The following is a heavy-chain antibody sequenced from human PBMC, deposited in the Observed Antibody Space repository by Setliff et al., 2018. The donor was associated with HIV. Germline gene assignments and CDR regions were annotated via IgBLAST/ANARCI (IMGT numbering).Heavy chain of an antibody. CDR2: IYTSGST. V-gene: IGHV4-61*02. J-gene: IGHJ6*02. CDR3: ARSMKGTYHYGMDV. CDR1: GGSSSSGSYY. D-gene: IGHD3-10*01. Sequence: PSETLSLTCTVSGGSSSSGSYYWSWIRQPAGKGLEWIGRIYTSGSTNYNPSLKSRVTISIDMSKNHFSLKLTSVTAAETAVYYCARSMKGTYHYGMDVWGQGTTVT.